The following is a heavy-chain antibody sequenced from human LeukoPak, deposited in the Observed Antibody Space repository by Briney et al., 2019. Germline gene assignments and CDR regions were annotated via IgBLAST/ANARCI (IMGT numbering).Heavy chain of an antibody. CDR3: AREDEREHSLVPYDY. D-gene: IGHD6-19*01. J-gene: IGHJ4*02. CDR2: ISSSSSYI. V-gene: IGHV3-21*01. Sequence: RSGGSLRLSCAASGLTASRDSTNAVRQAPGKGLEWVSSISSSSSYIYYADSVKGRFTISRGNAKNSPYLQMTSLRAEDTAVYYCAREDEREHSLVPYDYWGQGTLVTVSS. CDR1: GLTASRDS.